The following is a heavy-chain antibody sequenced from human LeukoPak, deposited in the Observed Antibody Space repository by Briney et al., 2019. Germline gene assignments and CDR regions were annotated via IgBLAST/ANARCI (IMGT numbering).Heavy chain of an antibody. V-gene: IGHV1-2*04. D-gene: IGHD5-18*01. CDR3: GRAYSYGRTLADY. Sequence: SSVKVSCKASGYTFTGYYMHWVRQAPGQGLEWMGWINPNSGGTNYAQKFQGWFTMTRETSISTAYMELSRLRSDDTAVYYCGRAYSYGRTLADYWGQGTLVTVSS. CDR2: INPNSGGT. CDR1: GYTFTGYY. J-gene: IGHJ4*02.